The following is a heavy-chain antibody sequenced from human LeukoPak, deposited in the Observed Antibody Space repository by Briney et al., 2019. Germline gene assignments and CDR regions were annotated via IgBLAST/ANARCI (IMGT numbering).Heavy chain of an antibody. CDR1: GGSISSSSYY. J-gene: IGHJ5*02. Sequence: PSETLSLTCTVSGGSISSSSYYWGWIRQPPGKGLEWIGSIYYSGSTYYNPSLKSRVTISVDTSTNQLSLQLTSVPAADTAVYYCARHGTSGTNLNWFDPWGQGTLVTVSS. CDR2: IYYSGST. CDR3: ARHGTSGTNLNWFDP. D-gene: IGHD1-1*01. V-gene: IGHV4-39*01.